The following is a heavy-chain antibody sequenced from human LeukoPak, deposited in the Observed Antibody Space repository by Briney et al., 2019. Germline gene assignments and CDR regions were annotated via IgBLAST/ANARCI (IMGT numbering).Heavy chain of an antibody. D-gene: IGHD1-26*01. V-gene: IGHV4-39*01. J-gene: IGHJ5*02. Sequence: SETLSLTCTVSGGSISSSGYYWGWIRQPPGKGLEWIATIYYSGSTYYNPSLKSRVTISVDTSKNQLSLKLSSLTAADTAVYYCARHEYSGSYYGLSWFDPWGQGTLVTVSS. CDR2: IYYSGST. CDR1: GGSISSSGYY. CDR3: ARHEYSGSYYGLSWFDP.